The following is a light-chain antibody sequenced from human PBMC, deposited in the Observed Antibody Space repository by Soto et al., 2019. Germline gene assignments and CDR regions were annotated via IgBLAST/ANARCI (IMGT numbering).Light chain of an antibody. J-gene: IGLJ1*01. CDR1: SSNIGSNT. Sequence: QSVLTQPPSASGTPGQRVTISCSGGSSNIGSNTVNWYQHLPGTAPKLLIYINNQRPSGVPDRFSGSKSGTSASLAIRGLQSGDEADYYCAAWDDSLNGDVFGTGTKLTVL. V-gene: IGLV1-44*01. CDR3: AAWDDSLNGDV. CDR2: INN.